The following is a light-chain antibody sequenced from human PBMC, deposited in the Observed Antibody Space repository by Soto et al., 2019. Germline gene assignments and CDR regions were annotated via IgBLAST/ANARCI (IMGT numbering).Light chain of an antibody. Sequence: DIQMTQSPSALSASVGDTVTITCRASQSVDTCLAWYQQKPGKAPHLLIYKASRLETGVPSRFSGSGSVTDYTLTITGLQPDDFATYYCQQFYRYPWTFGQGTNVEI. J-gene: IGKJ1*01. CDR3: QQFYRYPWT. CDR1: QSVDTC. CDR2: KAS. V-gene: IGKV1-5*03.